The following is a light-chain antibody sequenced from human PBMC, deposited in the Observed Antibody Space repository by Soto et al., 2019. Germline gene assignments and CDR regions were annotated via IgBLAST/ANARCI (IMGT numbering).Light chain of an antibody. CDR3: LQDYNYPFT. Sequence: ITCRASQDIRKDLAWYQQKPGKAPQILIYGASTLQTGVASRFSGSGSATDFTLTISSLQPEDSAAYYCLQDYNYPFTFGQGTKVDIK. V-gene: IGKV1-6*01. CDR1: QDIRKD. CDR2: GAS. J-gene: IGKJ2*01.